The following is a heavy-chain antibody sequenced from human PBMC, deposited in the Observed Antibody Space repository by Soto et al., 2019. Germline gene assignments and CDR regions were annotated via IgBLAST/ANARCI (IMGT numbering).Heavy chain of an antibody. V-gene: IGHV3-74*01. CDR1: GFTFSRYW. CDR3: ASNYAYAEGYYWYGIDV. D-gene: IGHD3-16*01. CDR2: ISSYGSET. J-gene: IGHJ6*02. Sequence: EVQLVESGGGLVLPGGSLRLSCAASGFTFSRYWMHWVRQAPGKGLVWVSRISSYGSETHYADSVKGRFTISRDNAKNKRYLQMKSLRADDTAVYYCASNYAYAEGYYWYGIDVWGQGTTVTVSS.